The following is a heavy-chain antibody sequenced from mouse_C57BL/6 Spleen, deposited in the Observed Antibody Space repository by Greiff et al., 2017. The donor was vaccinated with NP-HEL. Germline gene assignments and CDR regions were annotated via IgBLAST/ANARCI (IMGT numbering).Heavy chain of an antibody. V-gene: IGHV1-59*01. CDR2: IDPSDSYT. D-gene: IGHD1-1*01. CDR3: SRYYYGRDYAMDY. Sequence: QVQLQQPGAELVRPGTSVKLSCKASGYTFTSYWMHWVKQRPGQGLEWIGVIDPSDSYTNYNQQFKGKATLTVDTSSSTAYMQRSSLTSEDSAVYYCSRYYYGRDYAMDYWGQGTSGTVSS. J-gene: IGHJ4*01. CDR1: GYTFTSYW.